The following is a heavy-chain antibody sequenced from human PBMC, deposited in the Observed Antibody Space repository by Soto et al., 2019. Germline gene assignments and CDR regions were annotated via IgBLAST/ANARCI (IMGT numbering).Heavy chain of an antibody. J-gene: IGHJ6*03. D-gene: IGHD2-15*01. V-gene: IGHV1-24*01. Sequence: ASVKVSCKVSGYTLTELSMHWVRQAPGKGLEWMGGFDPKDGETIYAQKFQGRVTMTEDTSTDTAYMELSSLRSEDTAVYYCATSSPPLSYYYYMDVWGKGTTVTVSS. CDR1: GYTLTELS. CDR3: ATSSPPLSYYYYMDV. CDR2: FDPKDGET.